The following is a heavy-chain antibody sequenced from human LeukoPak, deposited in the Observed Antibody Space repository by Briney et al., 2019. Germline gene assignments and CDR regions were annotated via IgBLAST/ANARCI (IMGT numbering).Heavy chain of an antibody. CDR1: GFTDSGLTFTSDW. D-gene: IGHD1-1*01. CDR2: INQDTLKK. J-gene: IGHJ4*02. V-gene: IGHV3-7*01. CDR3: ASSPNWNEAEFYFEH. Sequence: GGSLRLSCAGSGFTDSGLTFTSDWMSWVRQPPGKGLEWVANINQDTLKKYYLDSVKGRFTISRDHAKNSVYLQMNSLRAEDTAVYFCASSPNWNEAEFYFEHWGRGTQVTVSS.